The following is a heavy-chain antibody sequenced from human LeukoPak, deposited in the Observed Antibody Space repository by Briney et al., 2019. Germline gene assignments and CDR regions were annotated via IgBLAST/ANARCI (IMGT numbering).Heavy chain of an antibody. V-gene: IGHV3-53*01. CDR1: GFTVSTSY. J-gene: IGHJ4*02. CDR2: IYSNGET. CDR3: AQARSSSGYGPLGVF. D-gene: IGHD5-12*01. Sequence: AGGSLRLSCAASGFTVSTSYMSWVRQAPGKGLEWVSVIYSNGETYYADSVKGRFTMSRDSAKNTFYLQMNSLRAEDTAVYYCAQARSSSGYGPLGVFWGQGTLVIVSS.